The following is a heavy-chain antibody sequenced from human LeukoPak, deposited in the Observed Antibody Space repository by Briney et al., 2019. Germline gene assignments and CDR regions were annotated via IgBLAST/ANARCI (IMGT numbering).Heavy chain of an antibody. D-gene: IGHD1-26*01. CDR2: ISGSGADT. Sequence: GGSLRLSCATSGFTFAGSAMGWVRQAPGKGLECVSSISGSGADTYYADSVKGRFTISKDSSKNTLHLQMNSLRPEDTAVYYCAKDRGFSGSYYGFDRWGHGTLVTVSS. CDR1: GFTFAGSA. V-gene: IGHV3-23*01. J-gene: IGHJ5*02. CDR3: AKDRGFSGSYYGFDR.